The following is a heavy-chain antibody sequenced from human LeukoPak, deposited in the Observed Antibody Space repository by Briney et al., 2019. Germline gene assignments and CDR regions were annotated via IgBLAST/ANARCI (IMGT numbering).Heavy chain of an antibody. V-gene: IGHV3-11*03. J-gene: IGHJ4*02. Sequence: PGGSLRLSCVVSGIPFSDYYMNWIRQAPGKGLEWISYISSSSSYTDYADSVKGRFTISRDNAQNALFLQMNSPRAEDTAVYYCACASGGSSGWYVLAYWGQGTLVTVSS. D-gene: IGHD6-19*01. CDR1: GIPFSDYY. CDR3: ACASGGSSGWYVLAY. CDR2: ISSSSSYT.